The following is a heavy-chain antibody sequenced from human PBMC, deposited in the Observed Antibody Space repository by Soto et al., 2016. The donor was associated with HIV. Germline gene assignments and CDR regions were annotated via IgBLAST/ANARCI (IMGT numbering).Heavy chain of an antibody. J-gene: IGHJ5*02. D-gene: IGHD3-10*01. CDR3: AGVRGIQKWFDP. V-gene: IGHV3-11*05. Sequence: QAQLVESGGGVVKPGGSLKISCAASGFTLSDYYMIWIRQTPGKGLEWISYISISSSYTNYADSVRGRFTISRDNAKNLLYLQMNSLRVEDTAVYYCAGVRGIQKWFDPWGRGTWSPSPQ. CDR1: GFTLSDYY. CDR2: ISISSSYT.